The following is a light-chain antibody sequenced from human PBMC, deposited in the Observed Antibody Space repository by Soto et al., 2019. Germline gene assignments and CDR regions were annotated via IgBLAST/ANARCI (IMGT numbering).Light chain of an antibody. CDR2: SNN. CDR3: AAWDDSLNALV. J-gene: IGLJ1*01. CDR1: SSNIGSNT. Sequence: QSVLTQPPSASGTPGQRVTISCSGSSSNIGSNTVSWYQQVPGTAPKLLIYSNNQRPSGVPDRFSGSKSDTSVSLATSGLQSEDEADYYCAAWDDSLNALVFGTGTKLTVL. V-gene: IGLV1-44*01.